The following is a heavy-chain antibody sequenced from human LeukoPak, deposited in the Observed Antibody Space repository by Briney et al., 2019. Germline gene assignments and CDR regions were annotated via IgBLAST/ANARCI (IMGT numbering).Heavy chain of an antibody. CDR3: ARDFGSWYKILDY. Sequence: SETLSLTCTVSGGSISSYYWGRIRQPPGKGLEWIGSIYYSGSTYYNPSLKSRVTISVDTSKNQFSLKLSSVTAADTAVYYCARDFGSWYKILDYWGQGTLVTVSS. CDR2: IYYSGST. CDR1: GGSISSYY. J-gene: IGHJ4*02. V-gene: IGHV4-39*07. D-gene: IGHD6-13*01.